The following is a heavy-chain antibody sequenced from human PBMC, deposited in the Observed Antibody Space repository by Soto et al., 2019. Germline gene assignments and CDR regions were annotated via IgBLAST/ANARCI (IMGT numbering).Heavy chain of an antibody. CDR2: IYSSGST. D-gene: IGHD3-22*01. Sequence: QVQLQESGPGLVKPSQTLSLTCTVSCGSISSGGYYWSWIRHHPGKGLEWIGYIYSSGSTYYNPSRRSRVTISADTSKNQFSLKLSSVTAADTAVYYCVRDYDYDSSRNDAFDIWGQGTMVTVSS. V-gene: IGHV4-31*03. J-gene: IGHJ3*02. CDR1: CGSISSGGYY. CDR3: VRDYDYDSSRNDAFDI.